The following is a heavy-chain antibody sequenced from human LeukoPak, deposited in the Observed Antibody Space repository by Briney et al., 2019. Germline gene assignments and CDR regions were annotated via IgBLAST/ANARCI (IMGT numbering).Heavy chain of an antibody. CDR2: ISGSGGST. D-gene: IGHD3-22*01. Sequence: GGSLRLSCAASGFTFSSYAMSWVRQAPGKGLEWVSAISGSGGSTYYADSVKGRFTISRDNSKNTLYLQMNSLRAEDTAVYYCAKDGISITMIVVARFDYWGQGTPVTVSS. V-gene: IGHV3-23*01. CDR3: AKDGISITMIVVARFDY. CDR1: GFTFSSYA. J-gene: IGHJ4*02.